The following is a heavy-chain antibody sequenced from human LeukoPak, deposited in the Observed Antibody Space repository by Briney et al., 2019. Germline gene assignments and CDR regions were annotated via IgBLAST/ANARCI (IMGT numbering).Heavy chain of an antibody. D-gene: IGHD1-26*01. CDR1: GFTFRGYE. CDR3: AGGGGSFDFDY. V-gene: IGHV3-48*03. J-gene: IGHJ4*02. CDR2: ISTGGSTM. Sequence: PGGSLRLSCVASGFTFRGYEMNWVRQAPGKGLEWISYISTGGSTMFYADSVKGRFTISRDNARNSLYLQMNSLRVVDTAVYYCAGGGGSFDFDYWGQGTLVTVSS.